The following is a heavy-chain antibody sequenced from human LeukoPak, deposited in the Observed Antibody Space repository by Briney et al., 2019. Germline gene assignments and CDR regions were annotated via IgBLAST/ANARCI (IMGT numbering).Heavy chain of an antibody. Sequence: SETLSLTCTVSGGSISSYYWSWIRQPPGKGLEWIGYIYYSGSTNYNPSLKSRVTISVDTSKNQFSLKLSSVTAADTAVYYCARYSGDSSGYYYGGGWIDPWGQGTLVTVSS. D-gene: IGHD3-22*01. CDR1: GGSISSYY. CDR3: ARYSGDSSGYYYGGGWIDP. J-gene: IGHJ5*02. CDR2: IYYSGST. V-gene: IGHV4-59*01.